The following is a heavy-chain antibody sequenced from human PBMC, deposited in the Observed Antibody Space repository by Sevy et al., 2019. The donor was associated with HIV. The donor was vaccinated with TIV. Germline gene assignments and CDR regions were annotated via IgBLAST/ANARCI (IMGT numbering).Heavy chain of an antibody. V-gene: IGHV3-74*01. CDR2: IYVDGRTA. J-gene: IGHJ4*02. CDR1: GFTFSSYW. CDR3: GKVPVAAAGTGIDY. D-gene: IGHD6-13*01. Sequence: GGSLRLSCAASGFTFSSYWMHWVRQAPGKGLVWLSRIYVDGRTASYADSVKGRFAISRDNAKNTLYLQMNSLRDEDTAVYYCGKVPVAAAGTGIDYWGPGTLVTVSS.